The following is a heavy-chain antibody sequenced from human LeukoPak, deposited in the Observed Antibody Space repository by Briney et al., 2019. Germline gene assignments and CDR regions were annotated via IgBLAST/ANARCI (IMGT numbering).Heavy chain of an antibody. CDR2: ISGSGTST. CDR3: AKDPEQLIGYCSGGTCSLRY. CDR1: GFTFSTYA. D-gene: IGHD2-15*01. J-gene: IGHJ1*01. V-gene: IGHV3-23*01. Sequence: PGGSLRLSCVASGFTFSTYAMSWVRQAPGKGLEWVLTISGSGTSTYFADSVKGRFTISRDNSKNTLYLQMNSLRAEDTAVYYCAKDPEQLIGYCSGGTCSLRYWGQGTLVTVSS.